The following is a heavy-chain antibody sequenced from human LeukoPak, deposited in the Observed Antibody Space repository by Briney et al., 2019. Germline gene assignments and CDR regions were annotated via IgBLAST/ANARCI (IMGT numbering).Heavy chain of an antibody. CDR1: GFTFSHYA. D-gene: IGHD2-15*01. CDR2: ISGSGGTT. CDR3: AKGVEVVVIVYYFDY. V-gene: IGHV3-23*01. J-gene: IGHJ4*02. Sequence: GGSLRLSCAASGFTFSHYAMSWLRQPPGKGLEWVSSISGSGGTTHYAYSVKCRFTISRDNSKNTLYLQMNSLRAEDTAFYCAKGVEVVVIVYYFDYWGQGTLVTVFS.